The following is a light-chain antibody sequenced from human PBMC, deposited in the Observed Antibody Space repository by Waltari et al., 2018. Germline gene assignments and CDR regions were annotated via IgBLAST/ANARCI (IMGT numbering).Light chain of an antibody. CDR1: KSISNW. Sequence: DIQMTQSPSTLSASVRDRFTITCRASKSISNWLAWYQQKPGKAPKLLIYKASTLESGVPSRFSGSGSGTEFTLTISSLQPDDFATYYCQQYNSYSLLTFGGGTKVEIK. CDR3: QQYNSYSLLT. CDR2: KAS. J-gene: IGKJ4*01. V-gene: IGKV1-5*03.